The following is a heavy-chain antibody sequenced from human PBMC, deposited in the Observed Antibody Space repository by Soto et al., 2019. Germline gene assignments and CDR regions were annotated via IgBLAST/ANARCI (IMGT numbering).Heavy chain of an antibody. CDR3: ARHSLGGATGTTFYYYGNEV. Sequence: SETLSLTCTVSSGSISSSSYYWGWIRQPPGKGLDWIGSIYYSGSTYYNPSLKSRVTISVYTSKNQFSLKLSSVTAADTAVYYCARHSLGGATGTTFYYYGNEVWGQGTTVTVPS. J-gene: IGHJ6*02. CDR2: IYYSGST. CDR1: SGSISSSSYY. V-gene: IGHV4-39*01. D-gene: IGHD1-7*01.